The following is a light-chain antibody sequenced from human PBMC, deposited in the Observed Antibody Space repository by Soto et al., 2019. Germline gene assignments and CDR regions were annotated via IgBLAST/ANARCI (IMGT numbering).Light chain of an antibody. CDR3: QQRSNWPPK. CDR1: QSVSSY. CDR2: DAS. Sequence: EIVLTQSPATLSLSPGERATLSCRASQSVSSYLAWYQQKPGQAPRLLIYDASNSATGIPASFSGSGSGTDFTLTISSLEPEDFAVYYCQQRSNWPPKFGQGTKVEIK. J-gene: IGKJ1*01. V-gene: IGKV3-11*01.